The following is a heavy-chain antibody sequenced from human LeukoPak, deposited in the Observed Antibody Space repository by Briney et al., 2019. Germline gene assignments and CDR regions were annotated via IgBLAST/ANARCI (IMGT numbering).Heavy chain of an antibody. Sequence: GGSLRLSCEVSGFTYSSYWMNWVRQAPGKGLEWVANIKQDGSDKYYVDSVKGRFTISRDNAKNSLYLQMNSLRAEDTAVYYCAIIPRAAAGPSARSPFHYWGQGTLVTVSS. CDR1: GFTYSSYW. D-gene: IGHD6-13*01. V-gene: IGHV3-7*01. CDR2: IKQDGSDK. J-gene: IGHJ4*02. CDR3: AIIPRAAAGPSARSPFHY.